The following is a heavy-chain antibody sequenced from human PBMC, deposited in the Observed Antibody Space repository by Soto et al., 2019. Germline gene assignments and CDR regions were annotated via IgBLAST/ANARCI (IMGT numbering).Heavy chain of an antibody. Sequence: GGSLRLSCVASGFIFSTYAMTWVRQAPGKGLEWVSAIGGSGDYTYYADSVKGRFTISRDNSKNTLYLQMNSLRAEDTAIYYCAKVNPATIVVIVTGSLDSWGQGTLVTVSS. CDR2: IGGSGDYT. V-gene: IGHV3-23*01. CDR1: GFIFSTYA. D-gene: IGHD3-22*01. CDR3: AKVNPATIVVIVTGSLDS. J-gene: IGHJ4*02.